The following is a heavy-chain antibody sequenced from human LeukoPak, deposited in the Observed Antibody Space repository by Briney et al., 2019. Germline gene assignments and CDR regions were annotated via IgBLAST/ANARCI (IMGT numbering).Heavy chain of an antibody. CDR1: GGSFSGYY. J-gene: IGHJ4*02. CDR2: INHSGST. CDR3: ARRGLLRYFDWLGD. D-gene: IGHD3-9*01. Sequence: PSETLSLTCAVYGGSFSGYYWSWIRQPPGKGLEWIGEINHSGSTNYNPSLKSRVTISVDTSKNQFSLKLSSVTAADTAVYYCARRGLLRYFDWLGDWGQGTLVTVSS. V-gene: IGHV4-34*01.